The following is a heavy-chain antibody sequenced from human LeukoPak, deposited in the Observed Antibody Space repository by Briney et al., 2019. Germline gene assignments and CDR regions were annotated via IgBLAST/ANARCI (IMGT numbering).Heavy chain of an antibody. D-gene: IGHD4-17*01. Sequence: GESLKISCKVSGYSFTSYWIGWVRQMPGKGLEWMGIIYPGDSDTRYSPSFQGQVTISADKSISTAYLQWSSLKASDTAMYYCARNLDYGDYHYLFDYWGQGTLVTVSS. CDR3: ARNLDYGDYHYLFDY. J-gene: IGHJ4*02. V-gene: IGHV5-51*01. CDR1: GYSFTSYW. CDR2: IYPGDSDT.